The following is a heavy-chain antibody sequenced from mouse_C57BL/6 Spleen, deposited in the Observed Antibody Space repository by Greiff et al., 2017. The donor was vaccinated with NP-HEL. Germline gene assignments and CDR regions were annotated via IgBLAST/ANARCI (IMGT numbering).Heavy chain of an antibody. Sequence: VQLQQPGAELVRPGASVKLSCTASGFNITDYYMHWVKQRPEQGLEWIGRIDPADGDTEYAPKFQGKATMTADTSSNTAYLQLSSLTSEDTAVYYCTTGYYAVDYWGQGTTLTVSS. J-gene: IGHJ2*01. V-gene: IGHV14-1*01. CDR3: TTGYYAVDY. CDR2: IDPADGDT. D-gene: IGHD1-1*01. CDR1: GFNITDYY.